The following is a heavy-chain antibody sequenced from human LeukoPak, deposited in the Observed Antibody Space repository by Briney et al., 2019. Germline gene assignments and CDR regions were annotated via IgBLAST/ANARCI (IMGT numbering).Heavy chain of an antibody. Sequence: PGGSLRLSCSASGFTFTTYGMNWVRQAPGKGLEWVSGIGGSGTRTYYADSVKGRFTISRDNSKNTLYLQMNSLRDEDTAVYHCAKDSHWILFDDWGQGTLVTVSS. J-gene: IGHJ4*02. CDR3: AKDSHWILFDD. D-gene: IGHD2-2*03. V-gene: IGHV3-23*01. CDR1: GFTFTTYG. CDR2: IGGSGTRT.